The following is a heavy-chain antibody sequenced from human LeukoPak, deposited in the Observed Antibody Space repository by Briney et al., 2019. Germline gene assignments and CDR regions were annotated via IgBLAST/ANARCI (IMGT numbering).Heavy chain of an antibody. CDR3: ARGSWSAADTNIDY. D-gene: IGHD6-13*01. CDR1: GFTLSTYW. CDR2: INSDGSRT. V-gene: IGHV3-74*01. Sequence: GGSLRLSCAASGFTLSTYWMHWVRQAPGKGLVWVSCINSDGSRTTYADSVKGRFTISRDNARNTLYLQMNTLRVEDTAVYYCARGSWSAADTNIDYWGQGTLVTVSS. J-gene: IGHJ4*02.